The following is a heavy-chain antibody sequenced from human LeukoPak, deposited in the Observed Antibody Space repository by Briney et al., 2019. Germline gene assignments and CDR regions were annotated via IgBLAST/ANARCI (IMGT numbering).Heavy chain of an antibody. D-gene: IGHD6-19*01. CDR2: INPNSGGT. CDR3: ARGGVIAVAGTSDYYYYYMDV. CDR1: GYTFTGYY. Sequence: ASVKVSCKASGYTFTGYYMHWVRQAPGQGLEWMGWINPNSGGTNYAQKFQGRVTMTRDTSISTAYMELSRLRSDDTAVYYCARGGVIAVAGTSDYYYYYMDVWGKGTTVTISS. V-gene: IGHV1-2*02. J-gene: IGHJ6*03.